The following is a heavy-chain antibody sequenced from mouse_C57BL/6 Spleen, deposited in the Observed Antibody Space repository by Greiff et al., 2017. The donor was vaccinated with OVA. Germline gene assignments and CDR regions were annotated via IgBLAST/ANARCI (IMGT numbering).Heavy chain of an antibody. D-gene: IGHD1-1*01. V-gene: IGHV14-4*01. CDR2: IDPENGDT. CDR3: TKGPLPQRAMDY. Sequence: VQLQQSGAELVRPGASVKLSCTASGFNITDDYMHWVKPRPEQGLEWIGWIDPENGDTEYASKFQGKATITADTSSNTAYLQLSSLTSEDTAVYYCTKGPLPQRAMDYWGQGTSVTVSS. J-gene: IGHJ4*01. CDR1: GFNITDDY.